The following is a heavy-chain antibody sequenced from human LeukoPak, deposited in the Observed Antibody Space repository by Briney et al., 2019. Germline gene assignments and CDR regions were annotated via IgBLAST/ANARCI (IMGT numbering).Heavy chain of an antibody. CDR1: GGCFSGYY. CDR2: INHSGST. Sequence: PSETLSLTCAVYGGCFSGYYWSWIRQPPGKGLEWIGEINHSGSTNYNPSLKSRVTISVDTSKNQFSLKLSSVTAADTAVYYCARGRPKYDSSGYYPKYFQHWGQGTLVTVSS. CDR3: ARGRPKYDSSGYYPKYFQH. D-gene: IGHD3-22*01. V-gene: IGHV4-34*01. J-gene: IGHJ1*01.